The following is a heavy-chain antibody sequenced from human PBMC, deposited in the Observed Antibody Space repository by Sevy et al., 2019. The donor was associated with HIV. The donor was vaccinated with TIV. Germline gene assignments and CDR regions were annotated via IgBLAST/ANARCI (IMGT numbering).Heavy chain of an antibody. CDR3: ARDRVPVIAVASTFFDY. CDR2: ISSSSSYI. D-gene: IGHD6-19*01. CDR1: GFTFSSYS. J-gene: IGHJ4*02. V-gene: IGHV3-21*01. Sequence: GGSLRLSCAASGFTFSSYSMNWVRQAPGKGLEWVSSISSSSSYIYYADSVKGRFTISRDNAKNSLYLQMNSLRAEDTAVYDCARDRVPVIAVASTFFDYWGQGTLVTVSS.